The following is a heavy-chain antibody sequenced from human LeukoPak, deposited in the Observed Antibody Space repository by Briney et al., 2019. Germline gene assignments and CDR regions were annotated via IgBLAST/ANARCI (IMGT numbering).Heavy chain of an antibody. CDR1: GGSISTYY. D-gene: IGHD6-19*01. J-gene: IGHJ3*02. CDR3: ARYRSGWLDDAFDI. CDR2: IHYSGST. Sequence: SETLSLTCTVSGGSISTYYWSWIRQPPGKGLEWIGCIHYSGSTNYSPSLKSRVTISVDTSKNQFSLKLSSVTAADTAVYYCARYRSGWLDDAFDIWGQGTMVTVSS. V-gene: IGHV4-59*01.